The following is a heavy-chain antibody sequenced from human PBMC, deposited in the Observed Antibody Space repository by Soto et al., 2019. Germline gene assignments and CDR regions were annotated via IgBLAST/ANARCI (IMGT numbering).Heavy chain of an antibody. J-gene: IGHJ5*02. CDR2: IVVGSGNT. CDR1: GFTFTSSA. Sequence: SVKVSCKASGFTFTSSAVQWVRQARGQRLEWIGWIVVGSGNTNYAQKFQERVTITRDMSTSTAYMELSSLRSEDTAVYYCAAAQYYDSSGYYYSLGWFDPWGQGTLVIVSS. D-gene: IGHD3-22*01. V-gene: IGHV1-58*01. CDR3: AAAQYYDSSGYYYSLGWFDP.